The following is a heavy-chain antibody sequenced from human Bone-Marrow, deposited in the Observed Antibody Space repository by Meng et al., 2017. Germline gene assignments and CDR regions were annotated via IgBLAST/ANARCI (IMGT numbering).Heavy chain of an antibody. Sequence: GGSLRLSCAVHGGFFSGYYSNWIRQPPGKGLEWVANINQDGSEKYYVDSVKGRFTISRDNAKNSLYLQMNSLRADDTAVFYCARDGRGYGMDVWGQGTTVTVSS. CDR1: GGFFSGYY. V-gene: IGHV3-7*01. J-gene: IGHJ6*02. CDR2: INQDGSEK. D-gene: IGHD3-10*01. CDR3: ARDGRGYGMDV.